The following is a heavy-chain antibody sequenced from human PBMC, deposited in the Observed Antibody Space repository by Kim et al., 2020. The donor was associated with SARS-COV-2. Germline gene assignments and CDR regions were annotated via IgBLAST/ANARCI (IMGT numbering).Heavy chain of an antibody. Sequence: YAVSVKSRITIHPAPSKTQFSLQLNSVTPEDTAVYYCASGDYNYYYGMDVWGQGTTVTVSS. D-gene: IGHD7-27*01. CDR3: ASGDYNYYYGMDV. J-gene: IGHJ6*02. V-gene: IGHV6-1*01.